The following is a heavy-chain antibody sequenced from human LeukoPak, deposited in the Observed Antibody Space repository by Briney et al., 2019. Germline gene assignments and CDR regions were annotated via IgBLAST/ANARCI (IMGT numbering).Heavy chain of an antibody. CDR1: GGSISTYY. CDR2: IYYTGSA. J-gene: IGHJ3*02. D-gene: IGHD3-16*01. V-gene: IGHV4-59*12. CDR3: ARGSITVVPAFDI. Sequence: PSETLSLTCTVSGGSISTYYWSWIRQPPGKGLEWIGSIYYTGSANYNPSLKSRGTISVDTSKNQFSLKLTSVTAADTAVYYCARGSITVVPAFDIWGQGTMFTVSS.